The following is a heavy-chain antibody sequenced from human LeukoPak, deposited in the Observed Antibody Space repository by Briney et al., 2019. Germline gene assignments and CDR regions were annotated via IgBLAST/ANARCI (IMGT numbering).Heavy chain of an antibody. J-gene: IGHJ5*02. CDR1: GYTFTSYY. D-gene: IGHD3-10*01. CDR3: ARAGGEFVLWFGDNWFDP. Sequence: ASVKVSCKASGYTFTSYYMHWVRQAPGQGLEWMGIINPSGGSTSYAQKFQGRVTMTRDTSTSTVYMELSSLRSEDTAVYYCARAGGEFVLWFGDNWFDPWGQGTLVTVSS. CDR2: INPSGGST. V-gene: IGHV1-46*01.